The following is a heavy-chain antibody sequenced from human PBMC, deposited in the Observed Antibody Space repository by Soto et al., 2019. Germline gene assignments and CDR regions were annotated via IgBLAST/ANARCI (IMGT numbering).Heavy chain of an antibody. CDR3: ARDIPYCGGVCHDAFDI. D-gene: IGHD2-21*02. V-gene: IGHV1-46*01. J-gene: IGHJ3*02. CDR2: IRPSGGST. CDR1: GYTFTSYY. Sequence: QVQLVQSGAEVKKPGASVKVSCKASGYTFTSYYMHWVRQAPGQGLEWMGIIRPSGGSTTYAQKFQGRVTMTRDTYTSTVYMELSSLRSEDTAVYYCARDIPYCGGVCHDAFDIWGQGTMVTVSS.